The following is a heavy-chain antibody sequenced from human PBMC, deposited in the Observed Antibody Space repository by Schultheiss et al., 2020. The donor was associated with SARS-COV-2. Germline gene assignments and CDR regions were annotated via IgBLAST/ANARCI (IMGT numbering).Heavy chain of an antibody. CDR3: ARTDDSSGYDAFDI. CDR1: GFTFSSYG. D-gene: IGHD3-22*01. V-gene: IGHV3-NL1*01. J-gene: IGHJ3*02. Sequence: GGSLRLSCAASGFTFSSYGMHWVRQAPGKGLEWVSVISGSGGSTYYEDSVKGRFTISRDNSKNTLYLQMNSLRAEDTAVYYCARTDDSSGYDAFDIWGQGTMVTVSS. CDR2: ISGSGGST.